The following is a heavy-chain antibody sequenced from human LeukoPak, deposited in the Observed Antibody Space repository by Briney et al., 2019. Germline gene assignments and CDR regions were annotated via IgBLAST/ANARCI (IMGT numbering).Heavy chain of an antibody. J-gene: IGHJ4*02. CDR3: AAHIAAAHFDY. Sequence: SVTVSCKAAGGTFSSYAISWVRQAPGQGGEGMGGIIPIFGTAKYAQKFQGRVTITADESTSTAYMELSSLRSEDTAVYYCAAHIAAAHFDYWGQGTLVTVSS. CDR2: IIPIFGTA. D-gene: IGHD6-13*01. CDR1: GGTFSSYA. V-gene: IGHV1-69*01.